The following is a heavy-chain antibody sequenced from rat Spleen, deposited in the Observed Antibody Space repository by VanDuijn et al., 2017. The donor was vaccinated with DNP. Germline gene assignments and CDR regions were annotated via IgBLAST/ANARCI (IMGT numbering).Heavy chain of an antibody. CDR1: GYSITSNY. J-gene: IGHJ2*01. D-gene: IGHD1-7*01. V-gene: IGHV3-1*01. Sequence: EVQLQESGSGLVKPSQSLSLTCSVTGYSITSNYWGWIRKFPGNKMEYIGHISYSGSTNYNPSPKIRISITRDTSKNHFFLHLNSVTTEDTATYYCARWTRYFDYWGQGAMVTVSS. CDR3: ARWTRYFDY. CDR2: ISYSGST.